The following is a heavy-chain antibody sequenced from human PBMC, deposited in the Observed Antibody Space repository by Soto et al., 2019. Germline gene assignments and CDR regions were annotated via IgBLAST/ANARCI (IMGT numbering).Heavy chain of an antibody. CDR2: IYYSGST. CDR3: AGVLVPAAKRKNWFDP. J-gene: IGHJ5*02. D-gene: IGHD2-2*01. V-gene: IGHV4-31*03. Sequence: PSETLSLTCTVSGGSISSGGYYWSWIRQHPGKGLEWIGYIYYSGSTYYNPSLKSRVTISVDTSKNQFSLKLSSVTAADTAVYYCAGVLVPAAKRKNWFDPWGQGTLVTVSS. CDR1: GGSISSGGYY.